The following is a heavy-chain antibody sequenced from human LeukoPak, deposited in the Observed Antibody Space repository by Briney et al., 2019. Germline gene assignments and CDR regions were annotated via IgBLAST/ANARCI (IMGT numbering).Heavy chain of an antibody. J-gene: IGHJ4*02. CDR3: AKQESMIVVRNYFDY. CDR2: IKEDGSEK. D-gene: IGHD3-22*01. Sequence: GGSLRLSCAASGFTFSGYWMSWVRQAPGKGLEWVANIKEDGSEKYYVDSVKGRFTISRDNAKNSLYLQMNSLRAEDTAVYYCAKQESMIVVRNYFDYWGQGTLVTVSS. CDR1: GFTFSGYW. V-gene: IGHV3-7*03.